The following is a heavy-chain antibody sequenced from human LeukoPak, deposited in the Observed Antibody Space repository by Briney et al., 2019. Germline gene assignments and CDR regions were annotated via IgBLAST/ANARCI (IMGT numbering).Heavy chain of an antibody. J-gene: IGHJ4*02. CDR1: GYTFTGYY. D-gene: IGHD2-2*01. CDR2: INPNSGGT. V-gene: IGHV1-2*02. Sequence: ASVKVSCKASGYTFTGYYMRWVRQAPGQGLEWMGWINPNSGGTNYAQKFQGRVTMTRDTSISTAYMELSRLRSDDTAVYYCARGKVPAATEYDYWGQGTLVTVSS. CDR3: ARGKVPAATEYDY.